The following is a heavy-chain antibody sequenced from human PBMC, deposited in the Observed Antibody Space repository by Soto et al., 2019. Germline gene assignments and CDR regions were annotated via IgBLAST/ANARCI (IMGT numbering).Heavy chain of an antibody. CDR2: ISPSDGST. CDR3: ARGDGRGSSGFYYYYGMDV. J-gene: IGHJ6*02. CDR1: GFTFTNYF. Sequence: QVQLVQSGAEVKKPGASVKVSCKASGFTFTNYFFHWVRQAPRQGLEWMGIISPSDGSTNYVQSLQGRVNMTSDTSTSTVYMELSSLRSEDTAVYYCARGDGRGSSGFYYYYGMDVWGHGTTVSVSS. V-gene: IGHV1-46*01. D-gene: IGHD6-25*01.